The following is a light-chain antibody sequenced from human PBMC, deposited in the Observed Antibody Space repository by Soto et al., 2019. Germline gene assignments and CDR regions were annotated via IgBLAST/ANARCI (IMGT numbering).Light chain of an antibody. J-gene: IGKJ4*01. Sequence: EIVLTQSPATLSLSPGDRATLSCRASQSVGSYLGWYQQRPGQAPRLLIYDASNRAPSIPARFSGSGSGTDFTLTISSLEPEDFAVYYCQQRSDWPYTFGGGTKVDIK. CDR1: QSVGSY. CDR3: QQRSDWPYT. CDR2: DAS. V-gene: IGKV3-11*01.